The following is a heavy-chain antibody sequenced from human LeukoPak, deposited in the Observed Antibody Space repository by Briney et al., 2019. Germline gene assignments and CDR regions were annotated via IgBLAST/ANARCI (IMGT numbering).Heavy chain of an antibody. CDR3: ARGYYGSGSYFDY. J-gene: IGHJ4*02. CDR1: GGSISSYY. Sequence: PPETLSLTCAVSGGSISSYYWSWIRQPPGKGLEWIGYIYYSGSTNYNPSLKSRVTISVDTSKNQFSLKLSSVTAADTAVYYCARGYYGSGSYFDYWGQGTLVTVSS. V-gene: IGHV4-59*01. D-gene: IGHD3-10*01. CDR2: IYYSGST.